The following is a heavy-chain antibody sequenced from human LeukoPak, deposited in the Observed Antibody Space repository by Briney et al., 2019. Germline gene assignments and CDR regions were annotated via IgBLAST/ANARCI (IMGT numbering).Heavy chain of an antibody. CDR1: GYTLTSYG. D-gene: IGHD6-19*01. CDR2: ISAYNGNT. Sequence: GASVKVSCKASGYTLTSYGISWVRQAPGQGLEWMGWISAYNGNTNYAQKLQGRVTMTTDTSTSTAYMELRSLRSDDTAVYYCARVSPGYSSGWCFDYWGQGTLVTVSS. V-gene: IGHV1-18*01. J-gene: IGHJ4*02. CDR3: ARVSPGYSSGWCFDY.